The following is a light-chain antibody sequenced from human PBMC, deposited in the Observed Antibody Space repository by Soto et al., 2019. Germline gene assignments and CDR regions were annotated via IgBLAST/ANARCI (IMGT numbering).Light chain of an antibody. CDR2: GAS. CDR1: QSVNSNY. Sequence: DIVLTQSPDTLSLSPGERATLSCRATQSVNSNYLAWYQQKLGQAPRLLIYGASSRPTGIPARFSSSGSGTQFILHISSLEPQDFAVYYCCQYGGSALTFGRGTKVEI. J-gene: IGKJ4*01. CDR3: CQYGGSALT. V-gene: IGKV3-20*01.